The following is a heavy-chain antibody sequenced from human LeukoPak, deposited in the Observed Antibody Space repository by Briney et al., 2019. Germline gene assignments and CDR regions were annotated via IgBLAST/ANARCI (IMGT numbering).Heavy chain of an antibody. Sequence: SGTLSLTCAVYGGSISSSNWWSWVRPSPGKGLEWIGEIYYSGRTNYNPSLKSRVSISVDKSKNQFSLELTSVTAADTADYYCAREIGYCDNGSCGNFDYWGQGTQVTVSS. V-gene: IGHV4-4*02. CDR2: IYYSGRT. CDR3: AREIGYCDNGSCGNFDY. J-gene: IGHJ4*02. CDR1: GGSISSSNW. D-gene: IGHD2-15*01.